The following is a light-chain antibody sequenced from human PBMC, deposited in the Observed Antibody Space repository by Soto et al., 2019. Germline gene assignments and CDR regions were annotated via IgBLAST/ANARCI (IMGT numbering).Light chain of an antibody. V-gene: IGLV2-14*01. CDR3: SSYTNSRTLV. Sequence: QSALTRPAAVAGSPGQSVTVSCAGSSNDIGEYNYVSWYQQHPGEAPKVVIYEVSSRPSGSSNRFSGSKSGNTASLTISGLQADDEADYYCSSYTNSRTLVFGTGTKVTVL. CDR1: SNDIGEYNY. J-gene: IGLJ1*01. CDR2: EVS.